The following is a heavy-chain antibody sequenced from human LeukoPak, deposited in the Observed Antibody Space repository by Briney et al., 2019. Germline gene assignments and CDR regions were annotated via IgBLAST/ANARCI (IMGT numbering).Heavy chain of an antibody. Sequence: KPSETLSLTCTVSGGSISSSSYYWGWIRQHPGKGLEWIGYIYYSGSTYYNPSFKSRVTISVDTSKNQFSLKLSSVTAADTAVYYCATGWSGYYWTTWGQGTLVAVSS. CDR1: GGSISSSSYY. J-gene: IGHJ5*02. V-gene: IGHV4-39*07. CDR2: IYYSGST. D-gene: IGHD3-3*01. CDR3: ATGWSGYYWTT.